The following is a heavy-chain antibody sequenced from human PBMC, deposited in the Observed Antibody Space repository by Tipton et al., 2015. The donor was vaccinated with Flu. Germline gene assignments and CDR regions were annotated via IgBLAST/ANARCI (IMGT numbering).Heavy chain of an antibody. CDR3: ARGSWEVRFDP. J-gene: IGHJ5*02. CDR1: GGPLSSCGYY. Sequence: TLSLTCIVSGGPLSSCGYYWSWIRQSPGKGLEWIGEINQSGRPNYNPSLKNRVTISVDTSKNQFSLSLTSVTAADTAMYYCARGSWEVRFDPWGQGTLVTVSS. D-gene: IGHD1-26*01. V-gene: IGHV4-34*01. CDR2: INQSGRP.